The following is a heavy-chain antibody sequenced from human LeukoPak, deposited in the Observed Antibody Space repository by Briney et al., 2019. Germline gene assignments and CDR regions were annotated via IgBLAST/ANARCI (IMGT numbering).Heavy chain of an antibody. J-gene: IGHJ4*02. CDR1: GYTFTTYD. Sequence: GASVKVSCKASGYTFTTYDINWVRQATGQGLEWMGWMNPNSGNTGYAQKFQGRVTMTRNTSISTAFMELSGLRSEDTAVYFSARRNTAMVAGLDYWGQGSLVTVSS. CDR3: ARRNTAMVAGLDY. CDR2: MNPNSGNT. D-gene: IGHD5-18*01. V-gene: IGHV1-8*01.